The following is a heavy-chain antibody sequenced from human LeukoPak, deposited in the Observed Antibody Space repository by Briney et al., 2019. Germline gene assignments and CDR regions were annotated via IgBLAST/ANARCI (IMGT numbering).Heavy chain of an antibody. Sequence: ASVKVSCKASGYTLTSYGISWVRQAPGQGLEWMGWISAYNGHTNYAQKLQGRVTMTTDTSTSTAYMELRSPRSDDTALYYCARDTPMVPFDYWGQGTLVTVSS. CDR2: ISAYNGHT. V-gene: IGHV1-18*01. D-gene: IGHD5-18*01. CDR3: ARDTPMVPFDY. CDR1: GYTLTSYG. J-gene: IGHJ4*02.